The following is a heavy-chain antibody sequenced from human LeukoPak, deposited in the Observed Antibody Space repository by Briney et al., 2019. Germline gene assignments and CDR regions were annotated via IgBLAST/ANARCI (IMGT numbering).Heavy chain of an antibody. CDR2: ISSSSSYI. V-gene: IGHV3-21*01. CDR3: ARGTVSSSEVFDY. CDR1: GFTFSSYS. Sequence: GGSLRLSCAASGFTFSSYSMNWVRQAPGKGLEWVSSISSSSSYIYYADSMKGRFTISRDNAKNSLYLQMNSLRAEDTAVYYCARGTVSSSEVFDYWGQGTLVTVSS. J-gene: IGHJ4*02. D-gene: IGHD6-6*01.